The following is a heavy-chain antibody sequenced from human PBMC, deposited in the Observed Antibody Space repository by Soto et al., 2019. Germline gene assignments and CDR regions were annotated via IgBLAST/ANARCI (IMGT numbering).Heavy chain of an antibody. CDR3: ARREKVRITIFGVVIARPPMYSGPDYYYYYMDV. D-gene: IGHD3-3*01. J-gene: IGHJ6*03. CDR1: GFTFSSYS. V-gene: IGHV3-48*01. CDR2: ISSSSSTI. Sequence: GGSLRLSCAASGFTFSSYSMNWVRQAPGKGLEWVSYISSSSSTIYYADSVKGRFTISRDNAKNSLYLQMNSLRAEDTAVYYCARREKVRITIFGVVIARPPMYSGPDYYYYYMDVWGKGTTVTVSS.